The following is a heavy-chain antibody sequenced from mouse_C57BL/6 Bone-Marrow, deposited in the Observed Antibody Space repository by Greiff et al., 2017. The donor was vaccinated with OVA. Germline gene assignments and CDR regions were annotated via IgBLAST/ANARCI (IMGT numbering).Heavy chain of an antibody. D-gene: IGHD1-1*01. Sequence: EVQLVESGRGLVQPKGSLKLSCAASGFTFNTYAMHWVRQAPGKGLEWVARIRSKSSNYATYYADSVKDRFTISRDDSQSMLYLQMNNLKTEETAMYYCVSLSSSFAYWGQGTLVTVSA. J-gene: IGHJ3*01. CDR3: VSLSSSFAY. CDR2: IRSKSSNYAT. V-gene: IGHV10-3*01. CDR1: GFTFNTYA.